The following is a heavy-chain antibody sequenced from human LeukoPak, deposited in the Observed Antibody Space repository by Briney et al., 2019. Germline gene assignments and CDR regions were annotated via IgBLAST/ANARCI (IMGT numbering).Heavy chain of an antibody. J-gene: IGHJ4*02. CDR1: GFSFNNYA. Sequence: PGGSLRLSCAASGFSFNNYAMTWVRQAPGRGLEWVSTISSRGDSTYDADSVRGRFTISRDSFQNSLYLQMNSLRAEDTAVYYCAKGPRPDISVAHTLERWGQGTLVTVSS. CDR3: AKGPRPDISVAHTLER. CDR2: ISSRGDST. D-gene: IGHD6-19*01. V-gene: IGHV3-23*01.